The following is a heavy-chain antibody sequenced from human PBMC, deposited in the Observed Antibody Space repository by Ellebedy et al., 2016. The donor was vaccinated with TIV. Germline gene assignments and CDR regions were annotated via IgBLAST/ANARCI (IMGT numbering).Heavy chain of an antibody. J-gene: IGHJ3*02. V-gene: IGHV1-2*02. Sequence: ASVKVSXXASGYTFTGYYMHWVRQAPGQGLEWMGWINPNSGGTNYAQKFQGRVTMTRDTSISTAYMELSRLRSDDTAVYYCARGGYSSGWWNAFDIWGQGTMVTVSS. CDR2: INPNSGGT. D-gene: IGHD6-19*01. CDR3: ARGGYSSGWWNAFDI. CDR1: GYTFTGYY.